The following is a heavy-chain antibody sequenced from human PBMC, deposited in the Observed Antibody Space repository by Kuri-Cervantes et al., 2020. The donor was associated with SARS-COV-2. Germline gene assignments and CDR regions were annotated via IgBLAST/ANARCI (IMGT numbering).Heavy chain of an antibody. Sequence: LSLTCAAPGFIFSDYYMSWIRQAPGKGLEWVSYISTSGSTIYYADSVKGRFTISRDNAKNSLYLQMKSLRVEDTAVYYCARQGPTRRTYYFDYWGQGTLVTVSS. V-gene: IGHV3-11*04. J-gene: IGHJ4*02. CDR2: ISTSGSTI. CDR3: ARQGPTRRTYYFDY. CDR1: GFIFSDYY. D-gene: IGHD2-8*01.